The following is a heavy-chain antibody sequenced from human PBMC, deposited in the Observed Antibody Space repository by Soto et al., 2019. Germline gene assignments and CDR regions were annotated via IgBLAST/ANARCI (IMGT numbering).Heavy chain of an antibody. V-gene: IGHV3-9*01. Sequence: SLRLSCVASGFTLKNYGMHCVRHAQGKGLEWLAGLSSYSGSKGYADSVKGRFIISRDTAKNSLYFHITNLGAEDAALYYCAKYVSKSDNGWYFDHWGQGTPVTVSS. CDR2: LSSYSGSK. CDR1: GFTLKNYG. CDR3: AKYVSKSDNGWYFDH. J-gene: IGHJ4*02. D-gene: IGHD6-19*01.